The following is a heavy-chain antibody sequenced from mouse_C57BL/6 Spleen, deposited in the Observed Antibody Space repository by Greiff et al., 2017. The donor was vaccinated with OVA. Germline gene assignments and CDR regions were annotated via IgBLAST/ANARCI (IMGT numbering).Heavy chain of an antibody. CDR2: INPNYGTT. Sequence: EVQLQESGPELVKPGASVKISCKASGYSFTDYNMNWVKQSNGKSLEWIGVINPNYGTTSYNQKFKGKATLTVDQSSSTAYMQLNSLTSEDSAVDYCAKGTYYYGSSSWYFDVWGTGTTVTVAS. V-gene: IGHV1-39*01. CDR3: AKGTYYYGSSSWYFDV. J-gene: IGHJ1*03. CDR1: GYSFTDYN. D-gene: IGHD1-1*01.